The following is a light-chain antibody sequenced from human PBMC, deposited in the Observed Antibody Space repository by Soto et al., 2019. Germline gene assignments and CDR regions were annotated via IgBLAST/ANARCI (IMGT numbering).Light chain of an antibody. CDR2: DVN. J-gene: IGLJ2*01. Sequence: QSALTQPRSVSGSPGQSVTLSCTGTSSDVGGYHYVSWYQHHPGKAPKIIIYDVNKRPSGVPDRFPGSKSGNTASLTISGLQTEDEADYCCCSYAGSYTLVFGGGTKLTVL. CDR1: SSDVGGYHY. V-gene: IGLV2-11*01. CDR3: CSYAGSYTLV.